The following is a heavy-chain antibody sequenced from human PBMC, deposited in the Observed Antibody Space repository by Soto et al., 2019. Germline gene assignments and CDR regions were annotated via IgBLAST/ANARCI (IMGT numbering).Heavy chain of an antibody. CDR3: AREGFLVVTAATIVAYYYYYYYMDV. D-gene: IGHD2-2*01. J-gene: IGHJ6*03. CDR2: INWNGGST. V-gene: IGHV3-20*01. Sequence: EVQLVESGGGVVRPGGSLRLSCAASGFTVDDYGMSWVRQAPGKGLEWVSGINWNGGSTGYADSVKGRFTISRDNAKNSLYLQMNRLRAEDTALYHCAREGFLVVTAATIVAYYYYYYYMDVWGKGTTVTVSS. CDR1: GFTVDDYG.